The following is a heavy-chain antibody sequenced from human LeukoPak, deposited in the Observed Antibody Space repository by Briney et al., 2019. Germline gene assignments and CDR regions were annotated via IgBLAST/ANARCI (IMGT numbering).Heavy chain of an antibody. D-gene: IGHD3-10*02. J-gene: IGHJ6*04. CDR1: GFTLSSYE. V-gene: IGHV3-48*03. CDR2: ISSSGSTI. Sequence: AGGVLRLSCAASGFTLSSYEMKWGRPAPGEGVEWVSYISSSGSTIYYADSVKGRFTISRDNAKNSLYLQMNSLRAEDTAVYYCAELGITMIGGVWGKGTTVTISS. CDR3: AELGITMIGGV.